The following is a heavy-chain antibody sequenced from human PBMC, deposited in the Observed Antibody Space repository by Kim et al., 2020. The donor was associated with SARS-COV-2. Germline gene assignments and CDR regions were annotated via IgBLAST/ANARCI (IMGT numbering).Heavy chain of an antibody. CDR1: GGTFSSYA. Sequence: SVKVSCKASGGTFSSYAISWVRQAPGQGLEWMGRIIPILGIANYAQKFQGRVTITADKSTSTAYMELSSLRSEDTAVYYCARDSTRRYYYDSSGYLSLWGQGTLVTVSS. V-gene: IGHV1-69*04. CDR2: IIPILGIA. D-gene: IGHD3-22*01. CDR3: ARDSTRRYYYDSSGYLSL. J-gene: IGHJ4*02.